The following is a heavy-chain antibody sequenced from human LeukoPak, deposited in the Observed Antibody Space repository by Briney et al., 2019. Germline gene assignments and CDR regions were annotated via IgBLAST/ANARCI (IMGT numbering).Heavy chain of an antibody. J-gene: IGHJ4*02. CDR1: GGSLSRYY. Sequence: SETLSLPCAVYGGSLSRYYWSWIRQPPGKGLEWIGKINHRGSTTYSPSLRSRVTILVDTSQNQFSLNLSSVTAADTAMYYCARGEKETAALFWRGGMFEYWGQGNLVTVSS. V-gene: IGHV4-34*01. D-gene: IGHD2-21*02. CDR3: ARGEKETAALFWRGGMFEY. CDR2: INHRGST.